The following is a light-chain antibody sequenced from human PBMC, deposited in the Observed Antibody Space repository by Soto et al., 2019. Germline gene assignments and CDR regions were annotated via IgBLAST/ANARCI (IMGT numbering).Light chain of an antibody. V-gene: IGKV1-17*01. J-gene: IGKJ4*01. CDR2: AAS. Sequence: DIQMTQSPSTLSGSVGDRVTITCRASQTISSYLGWYQQKPGKAPKRLIYAASSLQSGVPSRFSGSGSGTEFTLTISSLQPEDFATYYCLQHNSYPLTFGGGTKVDIK. CDR1: QTISSY. CDR3: LQHNSYPLT.